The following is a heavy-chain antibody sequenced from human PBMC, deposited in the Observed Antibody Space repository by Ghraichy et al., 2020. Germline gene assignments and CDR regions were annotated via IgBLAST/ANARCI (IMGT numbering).Heavy chain of an antibody. J-gene: IGHJ4*02. D-gene: IGHD4-23*01. Sequence: PETLSLTCTVSGGSISSYYWSWIRQPPGKGLEWIGYIYYSGSTNYNPSLKSRVTISVDTSKNQFSLKLSSVTAADTAVYYCARDRLDYGGNLGYFDYWGQGTLVTVSS. V-gene: IGHV4-59*01. CDR2: IYYSGST. CDR3: ARDRLDYGGNLGYFDY. CDR1: GGSISSYY.